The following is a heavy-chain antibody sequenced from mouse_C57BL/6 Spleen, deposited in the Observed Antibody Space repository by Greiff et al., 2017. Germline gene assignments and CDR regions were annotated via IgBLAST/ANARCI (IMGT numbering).Heavy chain of an antibody. Sequence: VQLQQSGPELVKPGASVKIPCKASGYTFTDYNMDWVKQSHGKSLEWIGDINPNNGGTIYNQKFKGKATLTVDKSSSTAYMELRSLTSEDTAVYYCARLGYYGSSSLRYFDVWGTGTTVTVSS. V-gene: IGHV1-18*01. D-gene: IGHD1-1*01. J-gene: IGHJ1*03. CDR3: ARLGYYGSSSLRYFDV. CDR2: INPNNGGT. CDR1: GYTFTDYN.